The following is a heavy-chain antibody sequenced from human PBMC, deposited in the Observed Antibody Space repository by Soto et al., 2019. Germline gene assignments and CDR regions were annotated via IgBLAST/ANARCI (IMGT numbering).Heavy chain of an antibody. J-gene: IGHJ4*02. V-gene: IGHV1-69*13. CDR2: IIPMFGTT. D-gene: IGHD3-22*01. CDR3: ARLAVSYESSGYHCPTWDY. Sequence: SVKVSCKASGGTFSSYAISWVRQAPGQGLEWMGGIIPMFGTTNYAQKFQGRVTITADESTSTAYMELSSLRSEDTAVYYCARLAVSYESSGYHCPTWDYWGQGTLVTVSS. CDR1: GGTFSSYA.